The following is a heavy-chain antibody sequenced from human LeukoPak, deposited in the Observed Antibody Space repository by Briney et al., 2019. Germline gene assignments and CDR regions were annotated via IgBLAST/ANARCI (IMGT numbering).Heavy chain of an antibody. J-gene: IGHJ5*02. V-gene: IGHV3-7*03. CDR2: IKQDGSEK. CDR3: AKGAYSSGPNWFDP. D-gene: IGHD6-19*01. CDR1: GFDFSNYW. Sequence: GGSLRLSCAASGFDFSNYWMYWVRQAPGKGLEWVANIKQDGSEKYYVDSVRGRFTISRDNAKNSLSLQMNSLRAEDTAVYYCAKGAYSSGPNWFDPWGQGTLVTVSS.